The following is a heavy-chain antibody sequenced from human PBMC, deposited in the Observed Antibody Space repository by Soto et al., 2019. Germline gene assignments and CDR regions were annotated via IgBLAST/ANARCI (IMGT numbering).Heavy chain of an antibody. CDR2: ISSSSSYI. D-gene: IGHD3-22*01. V-gene: IGHV3-21*01. CDR1: GFTFSSYS. CDR3: ARAPREIEPYSSGAAN. J-gene: IGHJ4*02. Sequence: XGSLRLSCSAAGFTFSSYSMNWVRQAPGKGLEWVSSISSSSSYIYYADSVKGRFTISRDNAKNSLYLQMNSLRAEDTAVYYCARAPREIEPYSSGAANWGQGTLVTVSS.